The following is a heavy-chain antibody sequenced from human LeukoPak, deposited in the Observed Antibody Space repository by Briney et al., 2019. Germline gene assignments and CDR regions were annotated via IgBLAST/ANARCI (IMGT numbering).Heavy chain of an antibody. J-gene: IGHJ5*02. CDR1: GFTFSSYA. D-gene: IGHD1-1*01. Sequence: GGSLRLSCAASGFTFSSYAMSWVRQAPGKGLEWVSAISGSGGSTYCADSVKGRFTISRDNSKNTLYLQMNSLRAEDTAVYYCAKKGERTTGKLTWFDPWGQGTLVTVSS. CDR2: ISGSGGST. V-gene: IGHV3-23*01. CDR3: AKKGERTTGKLTWFDP.